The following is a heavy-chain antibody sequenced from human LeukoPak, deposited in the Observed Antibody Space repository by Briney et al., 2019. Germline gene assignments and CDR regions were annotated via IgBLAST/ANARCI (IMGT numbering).Heavy chain of an antibody. V-gene: IGHV3-23*01. D-gene: IGHD3-22*01. CDR1: GFTFSNFP. J-gene: IGHJ4*02. CDR2: ISSSGSKA. CDR3: AKPRSSGYLHFDN. Sequence: PGGSLRLSCAASGFTFSNFPMTWVRQAPGKGLEWVSTISSSGSKAYYTDSVKGRFTISRDNSKNTLYLQLSSLRAEDTAAYYCAKPRSSGYLHFDNWGQGTLVTVSS.